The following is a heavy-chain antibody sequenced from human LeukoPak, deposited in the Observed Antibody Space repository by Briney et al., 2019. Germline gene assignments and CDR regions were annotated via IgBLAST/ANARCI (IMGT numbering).Heavy chain of an antibody. CDR2: IYYSGGT. CDR3: AREWDYFDY. V-gene: IGHV4-39*07. CDR1: GGSISSSSYY. J-gene: IGHJ4*02. Sequence: SETLSLTCTVPGGSISSSSYYWGWLRQPPGKGLEWIGSIYYSGGTYYNPSLKSRVTISVDTSKNQFSLKLSSVTAADTAVYYCAREWDYFDYWGQGTLVTVSS.